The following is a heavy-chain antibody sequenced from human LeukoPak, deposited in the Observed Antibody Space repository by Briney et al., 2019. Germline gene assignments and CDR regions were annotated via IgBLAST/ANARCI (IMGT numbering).Heavy chain of an antibody. CDR2: IYYSGST. CDR1: GGSISSYY. D-gene: IGHD1-7*01. CDR3: ARAPGWNYPYYFDY. Sequence: SETLSLTCTVSGGSISSYYWSWIRQPPGKGLEWIGYIYYSGSTKYNPSLKSRVTISVDTSKNQFSLKLSSVTAADTAVYYCARAPGWNYPYYFDYWGQGTLVTVSS. J-gene: IGHJ4*02. V-gene: IGHV4-59*01.